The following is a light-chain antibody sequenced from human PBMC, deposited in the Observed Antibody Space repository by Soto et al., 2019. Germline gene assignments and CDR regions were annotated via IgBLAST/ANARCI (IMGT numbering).Light chain of an antibody. CDR3: HQYYTTPWA. J-gene: IGKJ1*01. CDR1: HSVLYSSNNKNY. V-gene: IGKV4-1*01. Sequence: DIVMTQSPYSLPVSLGERATINCKSIHSVLYSSNNKNYLAWYQQKPGQPPXLLXYWASIRESGVPDRFSGSGSGADVTLTISSLQAEEVAVYYCHQYYTTPWAFGQGTKVDI. CDR2: WAS.